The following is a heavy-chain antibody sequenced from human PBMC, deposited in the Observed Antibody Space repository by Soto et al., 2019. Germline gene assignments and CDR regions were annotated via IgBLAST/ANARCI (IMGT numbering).Heavy chain of an antibody. Sequence: ASVKVSCKVSGYTLTELSMHWVRQAPGKGLEWMGGFDPEDGETIYAQKFQGRVTMTKDTSTSTAYMELRSLRSEDTAVYYCAREELYYDILTGIYYFDYWGQGTLVTVSS. CDR1: GYTLTELS. V-gene: IGHV1-24*01. J-gene: IGHJ4*02. D-gene: IGHD3-9*01. CDR3: AREELYYDILTGIYYFDY. CDR2: FDPEDGET.